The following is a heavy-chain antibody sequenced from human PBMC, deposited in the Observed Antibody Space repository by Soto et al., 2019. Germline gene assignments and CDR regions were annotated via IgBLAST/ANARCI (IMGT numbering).Heavy chain of an antibody. CDR1: GYTFTTYG. Sequence: HVQLVQSGAEVKKPGASVKVSCKASGYTFTTYGIRWVRQAPGQGREWMGWISAYYGSTNYAQKLQGRVTLPRDTSTSTAYMERRSLRSDDTSVYYCVRESDDMGTMMLAYWGQGTLVTVSS. D-gene: IGHD1-1*01. CDR3: VRESDDMGTMMLAY. J-gene: IGHJ4*02. V-gene: IGHV1-18*01. CDR2: ISAYYGST.